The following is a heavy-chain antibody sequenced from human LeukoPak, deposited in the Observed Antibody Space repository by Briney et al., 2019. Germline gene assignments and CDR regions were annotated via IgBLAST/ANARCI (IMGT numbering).Heavy chain of an antibody. D-gene: IGHD6-13*01. CDR3: ARVDSSSWPKSTPNYNWFDP. Sequence: GASVKVSCKASGYTFTSYGISWVRQAPGQGLEWMGWISAYNGNTNYAQKLQGRVTMTTDTSTSTAYMELRSLRSDDTAVYYCARVDSSSWPKSTPNYNWFDPWGQGTLVTVSS. J-gene: IGHJ5*02. CDR1: GYTFTSYG. CDR2: ISAYNGNT. V-gene: IGHV1-18*01.